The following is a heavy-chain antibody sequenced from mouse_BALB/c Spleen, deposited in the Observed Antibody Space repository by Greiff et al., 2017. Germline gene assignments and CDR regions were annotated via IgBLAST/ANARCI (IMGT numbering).Heavy chain of an antibody. V-gene: IGHV1-12*01. Sequence: QVQLKQSGAELVKPGASVKMSCKASGYTFTSYNMHWVKQTPGQGLEWIGAIYPGNGDTSYNQKFKGKATLTADKSSSTAYMQLSSLTSEDSAVYYCARSEAYYYAMDYWGQGTSVTVSS. CDR2: IYPGNGDT. CDR3: ARSEAYYYAMDY. CDR1: GYTFTSYN. J-gene: IGHJ4*01.